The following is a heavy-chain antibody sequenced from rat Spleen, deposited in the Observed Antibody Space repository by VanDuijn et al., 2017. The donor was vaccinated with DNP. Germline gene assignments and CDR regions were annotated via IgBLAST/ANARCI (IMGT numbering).Heavy chain of an antibody. CDR1: GYSITSSYT. CDR3: TRRYDGTYHYFDY. J-gene: IGHJ2*01. Sequence: EVQLQESGPGLVKPSQSLSLTCSVTGYSITSSYTWNWVRKFPGNKLEWMGYMNSAGSTNYNPSLKSRISITRDTSKNQFFLQVNSVTTEDTATYYCTRRYDGTYHYFDYWGQGVMVTVSS. V-gene: IGHV3-3*01. D-gene: IGHD1-12*02. CDR2: MNSAGST.